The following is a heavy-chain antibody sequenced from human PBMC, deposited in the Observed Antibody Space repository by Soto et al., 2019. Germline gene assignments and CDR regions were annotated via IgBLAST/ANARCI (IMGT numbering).Heavy chain of an antibody. V-gene: IGHV1-2*02. CDR2: INPKTAAT. D-gene: IGHD1-26*01. CDR1: GYSFSDYF. Sequence: AAVKVSCKPSGYSFSDYFIQWVRQAPGQGLEWVAWINPKTAATNYAKKFQGRVSLTWDTSSTTAYMELTRLRPDDTAVYYCARIKWGLNYYNGMDVWGQGTTVTVSS. J-gene: IGHJ6*02. CDR3: ARIKWGLNYYNGMDV.